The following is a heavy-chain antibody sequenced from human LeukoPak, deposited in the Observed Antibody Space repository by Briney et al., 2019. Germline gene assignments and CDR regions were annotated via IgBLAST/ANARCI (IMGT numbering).Heavy chain of an antibody. D-gene: IGHD3-16*01. J-gene: IGHJ3*02. CDR1: GGFIISSNW. V-gene: IGHV4-4*02. Sequence: SGTLSLTCAVSGGFIISSNWWSWVRQPPGKGLEWIGEIYHSGSTNYNPSLKSRVTISVDKPKNQFSLKLSSVTAADTAVYYCASCPGGAKTKAYAFDIWGQGTMVTVSS. CDR3: ASCPGGAKTKAYAFDI. CDR2: IYHSGST.